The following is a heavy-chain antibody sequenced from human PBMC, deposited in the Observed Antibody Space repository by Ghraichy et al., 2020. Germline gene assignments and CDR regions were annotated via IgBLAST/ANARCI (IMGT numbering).Heavy chain of an antibody. V-gene: IGHV3-30-3*01. CDR1: GFTLSNFA. Sequence: GGSLRLSCAAAGFTLSNFALNWVRQAPGKGLEWVAVLSFDGNPEHVADSVKGRFTCARDNSKGILYLEMNNLRPEDTALYFCARRHADDYGDYLDLWGQGTPVTVSS. CDR3: ARRHADDYGDYLDL. CDR2: LSFDGNPE. D-gene: IGHD4-17*01. J-gene: IGHJ4*02.